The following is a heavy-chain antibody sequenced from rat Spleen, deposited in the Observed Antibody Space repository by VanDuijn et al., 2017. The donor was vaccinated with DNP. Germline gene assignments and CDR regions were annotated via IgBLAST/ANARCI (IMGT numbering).Heavy chain of an antibody. D-gene: IGHD4-3*01. CDR1: GFTFSDYN. V-gene: IGHV5S10*01. J-gene: IGHJ2*01. Sequence: EVHLVESGGGSVQPGRSLKLSCVVSGFTFSDYNMAWVRQAPKRGLEWVATIIYDGIRTYYRDSVKGRFTISRDNTKNTLYLQIDSLRSDDTATYYCTTQNSGYDYFDYWGQGVMVTVSS. CDR3: TTQNSGYDYFDY. CDR2: IIYDGIRT.